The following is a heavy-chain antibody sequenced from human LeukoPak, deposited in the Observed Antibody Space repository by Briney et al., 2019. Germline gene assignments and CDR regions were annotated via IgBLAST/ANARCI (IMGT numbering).Heavy chain of an antibody. D-gene: IGHD5-24*01. CDR3: ARHVTISGPYDASDI. CDR1: GDSISSYY. Sequence: SETLSLTCTVSGDSISSYYWSWVRQPPGKGLEWIGYIYYSGGTDYNPSLKSRVTISVDTSKNQFSLKLRSVTAADTAVYYCARHVTISGPYDASDIWGQGTMVTVSP. J-gene: IGHJ3*02. V-gene: IGHV4-59*08. CDR2: IYYSGGT.